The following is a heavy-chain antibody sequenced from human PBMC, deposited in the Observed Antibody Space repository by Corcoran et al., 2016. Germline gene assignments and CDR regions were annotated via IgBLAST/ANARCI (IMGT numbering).Heavy chain of an antibody. J-gene: IGHJ5*02. V-gene: IGHV3-73*02. CDR2: IRSKANSYAT. CDR3: TTERRSGWFDP. D-gene: IGHD1-1*01. Sequence: EVQLVESGGGLVQPGGSLKLSCAASGFTFSGSAMHWVRQASGKGLEWVGRIRSKANSYATAYAASVKGRFTISRDDSKNTAYLQMNSLKTEDTAVYYCTTERRSGWFDPWGQGTLVTVSS. CDR1: GFTFSGSA.